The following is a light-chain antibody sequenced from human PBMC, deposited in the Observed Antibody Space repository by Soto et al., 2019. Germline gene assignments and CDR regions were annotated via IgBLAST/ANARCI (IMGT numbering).Light chain of an antibody. CDR3: QQYYSYLIT. CDR2: AAS. CDR1: QGISSY. Sequence: AIRMTQSPSSFSASTGDRVTITCRASQGISSYLAWYQQKPGKAPKLLIYAASTLQSGVTSRFSGSGSGTDFTLTISCLQSEDFATYYCQQYYSYLITFGQGTRLEIK. J-gene: IGKJ5*01. V-gene: IGKV1-8*01.